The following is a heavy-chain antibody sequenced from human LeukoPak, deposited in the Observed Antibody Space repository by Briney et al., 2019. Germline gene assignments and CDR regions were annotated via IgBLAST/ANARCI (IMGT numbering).Heavy chain of an antibody. CDR1: SGSFSGYY. CDR2: INHSGST. D-gene: IGHD6-6*01. V-gene: IGHV4-34*01. Sequence: KASETLSLTCAVYSGSFSGYYWSWIRQPPGKGLEWIGEINHSGSTNYNPSLKSRVTISEDTSKHQFSLKLSSVTAADTAVYYCARGQYSSSPVFDFWGQGTLVTVSS. J-gene: IGHJ4*02. CDR3: ARGQYSSSPVFDF.